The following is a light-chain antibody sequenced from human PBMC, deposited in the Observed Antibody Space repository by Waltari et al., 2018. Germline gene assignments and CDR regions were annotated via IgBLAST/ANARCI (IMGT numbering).Light chain of an antibody. V-gene: IGKV3-11*01. J-gene: IGKJ1*01. CDR1: EGISNY. CDR3: QQRTIWSGP. Sequence: VVLTQSPAPLSLSPGASATLPCKASEGISNYLAWYPQNPGQAPRLLIYDAPTRATGIPARFSGSGSGTDFTLTISSLEPDDFAVYYCQQRTIWSGPFGQGTKVEIK. CDR2: DAP.